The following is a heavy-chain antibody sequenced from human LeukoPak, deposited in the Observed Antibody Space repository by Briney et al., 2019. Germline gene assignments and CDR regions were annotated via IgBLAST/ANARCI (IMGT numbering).Heavy chain of an antibody. J-gene: IGHJ4*02. CDR1: GGSFSGYY. D-gene: IGHD1-26*01. V-gene: IGHV4-34*01. CDR2: INHSGST. Sequence: PSETLSLTCAVYGGSFSGYYWSWIRQPPGKGLEWIGEINHSGSTNYNPSLKSRVTISVDTSKNQFSLKLSSVTAADTAVYYCAGGGTWYSGSSGIDYWGQGTLVTVSS. CDR3: AGGGTWYSGSSGIDY.